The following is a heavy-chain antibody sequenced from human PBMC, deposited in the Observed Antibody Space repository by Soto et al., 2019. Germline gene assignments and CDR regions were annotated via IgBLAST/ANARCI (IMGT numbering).Heavy chain of an antibody. D-gene: IGHD2-15*01. CDR3: ARDGSFSGVGGFDY. J-gene: IGHJ4*02. V-gene: IGHV4-59*01. CDR2: ISYSGGP. Sequence: SETLSLTCTVSGGSMISYYWSWIRQSPGKGLEWIGYISYSGGPKYNPSLKSRVTMSVDTSRNQFSLRLISVTAADTAVYYCARDGSFSGVGGFDYWGQGTLVTVSS. CDR1: GGSMISYY.